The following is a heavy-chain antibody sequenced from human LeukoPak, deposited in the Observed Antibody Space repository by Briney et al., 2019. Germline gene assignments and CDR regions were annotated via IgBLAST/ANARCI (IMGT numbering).Heavy chain of an antibody. CDR1: GGSFSGYY. J-gene: IGHJ4*02. D-gene: IGHD3-3*01. CDR2: INHSGST. V-gene: IGHV4-34*01. Sequence: ASETLSLTCAVYGGSFSGYYWSWIRQPPGKGLEWIGEINHSGSTNYNPSLKSRVTISVDTSKNQFSLKLSSATAADTAVYYCARGMSYDFWSGYYRVATYYFDYWGQGTLVTVSS. CDR3: ARGMSYDFWSGYYRVATYYFDY.